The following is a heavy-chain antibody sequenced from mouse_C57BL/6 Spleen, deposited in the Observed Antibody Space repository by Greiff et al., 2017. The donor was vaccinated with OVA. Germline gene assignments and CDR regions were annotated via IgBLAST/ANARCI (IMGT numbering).Heavy chain of an antibody. D-gene: IGHD3-3*01. J-gene: IGHJ2*01. V-gene: IGHV1-82*01. CDR1: GYAFSSSW. CDR2: IYPGDGDT. Sequence: VKLMESGPELVKPGASVKISCKASGYAFSSSWMNWVKQRPGKGLEWIGRIYPGDGDTNYNGKFKGKATLTADKSSSTAYMHLSSLTSEDAAVYFCARGLSLFGGWGQVATVTV. CDR3: ARGLSLFGG.